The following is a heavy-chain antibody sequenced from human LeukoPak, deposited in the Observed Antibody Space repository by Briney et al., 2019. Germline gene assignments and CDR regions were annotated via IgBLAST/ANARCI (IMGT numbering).Heavy chain of an antibody. Sequence: SETLSLTCTVSGGSISSGGYYWSWLRQHPGKGLEWIGYISYSGSTYYSPSLQSRVTISIDTSKNQFSLQLSSVSAADTAVYYCARLYCSTTRCYVGNNWFGPWGQGTLVTVSS. CDR2: ISYSGST. CDR1: GGSISSGGYY. CDR3: ARLYCSTTRCYVGNNWFGP. D-gene: IGHD2-2*01. V-gene: IGHV4-31*03. J-gene: IGHJ5*02.